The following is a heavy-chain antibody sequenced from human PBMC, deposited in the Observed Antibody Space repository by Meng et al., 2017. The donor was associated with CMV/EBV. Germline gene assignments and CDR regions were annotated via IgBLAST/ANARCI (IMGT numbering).Heavy chain of an antibody. CDR3: ARGPEVDYGDYVGLDY. CDR2: IYTSGST. V-gene: IGHV4-4*07. CDR1: GGSISSYY. J-gene: IGHJ4*02. Sequence: QGPGPGLGKPSETLSLTCTVSGGSISSYYWGWIRQPAGKGLEWIGRIYTSGSTNYNPSLKGRVTMSVDTSKNQFSLKLSSVTAADTAVYYCARGPEVDYGDYVGLDYWGQGTLVTVSS. D-gene: IGHD4-17*01.